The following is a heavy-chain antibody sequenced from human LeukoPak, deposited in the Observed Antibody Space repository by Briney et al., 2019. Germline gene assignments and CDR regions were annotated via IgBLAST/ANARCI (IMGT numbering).Heavy chain of an antibody. CDR3: ARDLYRDSLPVSWFDP. J-gene: IGHJ5*02. CDR2: ISDYNGNT. CDR1: GYTFTSYG. D-gene: IGHD4-11*01. Sequence: ASVKVSCKASGYTFTSYGISWVRRAPGQGLEWMGWISDYNGNTNYAQKLQGRVTMTTDTSTSTAYMELRSLRSDDTAVYYCARDLYRDSLPVSWFDPWGQGTLVTVSS. V-gene: IGHV1-18*01.